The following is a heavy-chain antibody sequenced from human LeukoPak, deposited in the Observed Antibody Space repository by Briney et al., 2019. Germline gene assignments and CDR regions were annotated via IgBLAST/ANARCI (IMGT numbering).Heavy chain of an antibody. D-gene: IGHD3-22*01. CDR2: IYYSGST. V-gene: IGHV4-39*07. CDR3: ARSYYPWAFDI. Sequence: SETLSLTCTVSGGSISSSSYYWGWIRQPPGKGLEWIGSIYYSGSTYYNPSLKSRVTISVDTSKNQFSLKLSSVTAADTAVYYCARSYYPWAFDIWGQGTMVTVSS. J-gene: IGHJ3*02. CDR1: GGSISSSSYY.